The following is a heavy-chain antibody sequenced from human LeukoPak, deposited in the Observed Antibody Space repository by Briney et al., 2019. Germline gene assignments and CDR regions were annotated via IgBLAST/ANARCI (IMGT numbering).Heavy chain of an antibody. CDR1: GFTFSSYS. Sequence: PGGSLRLSCAASGFTFSSYSMNWVRQAPGKGLEWVSAISGSGGSTYYADSVKGRFTISRDNSKNTLYLQMNSLRAEDTAVYYCAKDPTGITMIVVALPWADYWGQGTLVTVSS. CDR3: AKDPTGITMIVVALPWADY. J-gene: IGHJ4*02. CDR2: ISGSGGST. D-gene: IGHD3-22*01. V-gene: IGHV3-23*01.